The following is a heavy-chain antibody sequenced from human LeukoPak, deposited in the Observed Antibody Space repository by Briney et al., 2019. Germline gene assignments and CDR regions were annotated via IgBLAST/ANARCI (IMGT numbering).Heavy chain of an antibody. CDR1: GFSFSSYT. J-gene: IGHJ4*02. D-gene: IGHD6-19*01. V-gene: IGHV3-21*01. CDR3: ASSLSSGWGPVDDY. Sequence: GGSLRLSCAASGFSFSSYTMNWVRQAPGKGLEWVSIISSSSTYIYYADSVKGRFTISRDNAKNALYLQMNSLRAEDTAVYYCASSLSSGWGPVDDYWGQGTLVTVSS. CDR2: ISSSSTYI.